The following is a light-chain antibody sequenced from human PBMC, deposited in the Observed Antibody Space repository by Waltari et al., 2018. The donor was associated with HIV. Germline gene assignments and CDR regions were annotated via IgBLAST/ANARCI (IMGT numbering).Light chain of an antibody. Sequence: DIVMTQSSATLSVSPGERAILTCRASQSVGTSLAWYQQRPGQAPRLLISAASTRATGVPARFSGSGSGTEFTLTISSLQSEDFVVYYCQQYSDWPPGFTFGQGTKLDIK. CDR2: AAS. CDR1: QSVGTS. J-gene: IGKJ2*01. CDR3: QQYSDWPPGFT. V-gene: IGKV3-15*01.